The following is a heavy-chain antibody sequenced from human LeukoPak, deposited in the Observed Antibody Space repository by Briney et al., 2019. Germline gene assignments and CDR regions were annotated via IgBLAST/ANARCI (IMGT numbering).Heavy chain of an antibody. CDR2: ISYSGST. Sequence: SETLSLTCTVPGGSISSHYWSWIRQPPGKGLEWIGYISYSGSTNYNPSLKSRVTISVDTSKNQFSLKLSSVTAADTAVYYCAREGGGGTYGWFDPWGQGTLVTVSS. D-gene: IGHD1-26*01. J-gene: IGHJ5*02. CDR3: AREGGGGTYGWFDP. V-gene: IGHV4-59*11. CDR1: GGSISSHY.